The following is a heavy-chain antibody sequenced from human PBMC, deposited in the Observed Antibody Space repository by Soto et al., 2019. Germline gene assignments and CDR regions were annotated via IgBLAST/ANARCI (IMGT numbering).Heavy chain of an antibody. CDR1: GGSLTGYY. D-gene: IGHD5-12*01. V-gene: IGHV4-34*01. Sequence: QVQLQQWGAGLLKPSETLSLTCAVNGGSLTGYYWSWIRQPPGKGLEWIGEIKDGGSTNYSPSLTSRVAISEDTSKNQFSLRLNSVTAADTAVYFCARGQEGIVATHWDQGTLVTVSS. J-gene: IGHJ4*02. CDR2: IKDGGST. CDR3: ARGQEGIVATH.